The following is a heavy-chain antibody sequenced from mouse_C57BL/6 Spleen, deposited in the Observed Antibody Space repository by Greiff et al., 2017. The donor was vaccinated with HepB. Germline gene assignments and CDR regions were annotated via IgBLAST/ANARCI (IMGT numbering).Heavy chain of an antibody. V-gene: IGHV5-4*01. CDR1: GFTFSSYA. CDR3: ARESDFDD. CDR2: ISDGGSYT. Sequence: EVMLVESGGGLVKPGGSLKLSCAASGFTFSSYAMSWVRQTPDKRLEWVATISDGGSYTYYPDNVKGRFTISRDNAKYNLYLQMSLLKSEDTAMFYCARESDFDDWGQGATLTVAS. J-gene: IGHJ2*01.